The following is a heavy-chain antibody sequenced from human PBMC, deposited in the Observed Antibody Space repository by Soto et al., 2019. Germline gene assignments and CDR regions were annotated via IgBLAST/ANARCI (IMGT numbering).Heavy chain of an antibody. CDR1: GGTFSSFT. Sequence: QVQLVQSGAEVKKPGSSVKVSCKASGGTFSSFTISWVRQAPGQGLEWMGGIIPIYGTANYAQKFQGRVTITADASTRTAYMELSSLRSEDTAVYYCARGYTSGWTFDFWGRGTLVTVSS. D-gene: IGHD6-19*01. V-gene: IGHV1-69*01. CDR2: IIPIYGTA. CDR3: ARGYTSGWTFDF. J-gene: IGHJ4*02.